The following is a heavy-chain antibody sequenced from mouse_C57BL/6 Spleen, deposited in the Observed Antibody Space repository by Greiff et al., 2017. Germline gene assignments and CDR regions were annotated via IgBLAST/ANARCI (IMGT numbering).Heavy chain of an antibody. V-gene: IGHV1-80*01. Sequence: QVQLQQSGAELVKPGASVKISCKASGYAFSSYWMNWVKQRPGKGLEWIGQIYPGDGDTNYNGKFKGKATLTADKSSSTAYMQLSSLTSEDSAVYFCARWGTKGNYFDYWGQGTTLTVSS. CDR2: IYPGDGDT. D-gene: IGHD1-1*01. J-gene: IGHJ2*01. CDR3: ARWGTKGNYFDY. CDR1: GYAFSSYW.